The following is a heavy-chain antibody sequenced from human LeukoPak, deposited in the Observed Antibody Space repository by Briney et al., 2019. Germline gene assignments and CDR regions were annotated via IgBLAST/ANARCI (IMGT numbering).Heavy chain of an antibody. D-gene: IGHD3-3*01. CDR2: IKQDGSEK. J-gene: IGHJ3*02. CDR3: ARRYCDFLNDAFDI. V-gene: IGHV3-7*01. Sequence: GGSLRLSCAASGFTFSSYWMSWVRQAPGKGLEWVANIKQDGSEKYYVDSVKGRFTISRDNAKNSLYLQMNSLRAEDTAVYYCARRYCDFLNDAFDIWGQGTMVTVSS. CDR1: GFTFSSYW.